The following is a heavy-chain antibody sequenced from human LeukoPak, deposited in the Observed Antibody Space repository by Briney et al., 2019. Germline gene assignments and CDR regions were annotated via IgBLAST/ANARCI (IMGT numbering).Heavy chain of an antibody. CDR1: GGTFSSYA. D-gene: IGHD2-15*01. Sequence: ASVKVSCKASGGTFSSYAISWVRQAPGQGLEWMGGIIPIFGTANYAQKFQGRVTITADKSTSTAYMELSSLRSEDTAVYYCARGEWQEAVYCSGGSCPDAFDIWGQGTMVTVSS. CDR2: IIPIFGTA. V-gene: IGHV1-69*06. J-gene: IGHJ3*02. CDR3: ARGEWQEAVYCSGGSCPDAFDI.